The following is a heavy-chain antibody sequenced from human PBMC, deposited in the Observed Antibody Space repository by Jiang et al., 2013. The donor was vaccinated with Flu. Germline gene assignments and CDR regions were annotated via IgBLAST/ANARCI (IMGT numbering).Heavy chain of an antibody. CDR1: GGSFSGYY. Sequence: LLKPSETLSLTCAVYGGSFSGYYWSWIRQPPGKGLEWIGEINHSGSTNYNPSLKSRVTISVDTSKNQFSLKLSSVTAADTAVYYCARGPRLVVYTVTFYDYWGQGTLVTVSS. D-gene: IGHD4-17*01. J-gene: IGHJ4*02. V-gene: IGHV4-34*01. CDR3: ARGPRLVVYTVTFYDY. CDR2: INHSGST.